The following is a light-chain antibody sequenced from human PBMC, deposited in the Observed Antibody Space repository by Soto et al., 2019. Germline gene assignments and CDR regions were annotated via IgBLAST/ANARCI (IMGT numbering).Light chain of an antibody. CDR3: CSYAGHSTYV. J-gene: IGLJ1*01. V-gene: IGLV2-23*02. CDR2: EVT. CDR1: SSDVGSYNL. Sequence: QSALAQPASVSGSPGQSITISCTGTSSDVGSYNLVSWYQQHPGKVPKLLIYEVTKRPSGVSNRFSGSKSGNTASLTISGLPAEDEADYYCCSYAGHSTYVFGTGTKVTVL.